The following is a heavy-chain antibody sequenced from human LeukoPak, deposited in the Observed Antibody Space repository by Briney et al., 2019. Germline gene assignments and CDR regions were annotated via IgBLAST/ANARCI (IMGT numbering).Heavy chain of an antibody. CDR3: ERGQPDTIFGVVIIRHYYYYMDV. Sequence: PSETLSLTCAVYGGSFSGYYWSWIRQPPGKGLEWIGEINHSGSTNYNPSLKSRVTISVDTSKNQFSLKLSSVTAADTAVYYCERGQPDTIFGVVIIRHYYYYMDVWGKGTTVTVSS. J-gene: IGHJ6*03. CDR2: INHSGST. CDR1: GGSFSGYY. D-gene: IGHD3-3*01. V-gene: IGHV4-34*01.